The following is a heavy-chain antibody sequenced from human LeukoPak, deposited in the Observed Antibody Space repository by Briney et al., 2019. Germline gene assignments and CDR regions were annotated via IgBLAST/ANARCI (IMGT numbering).Heavy chain of an antibody. CDR3: AKEVEMAYNYDAFDI. CDR1: GFTFSSYG. CDR2: ISYDGSNK. D-gene: IGHD5-24*01. V-gene: IGHV3-30*18. J-gene: IGHJ3*02. Sequence: GRSLRLSCAASGFTFSSYGMHWVRQAPGKGLEWVALISYDGSNKYYADSVKGRFTISRDNSKNTLYLQMNSLGAEDTAVYYCAKEVEMAYNYDAFDIWGQGTMVTVSS.